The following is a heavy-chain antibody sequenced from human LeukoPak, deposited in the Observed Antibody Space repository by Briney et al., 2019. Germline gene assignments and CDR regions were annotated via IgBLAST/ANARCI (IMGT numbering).Heavy chain of an antibody. J-gene: IGHJ4*02. D-gene: IGHD3-9*01. CDR3: AKDREVLRYFDWLLLLDY. Sequence: GGSLRLSCAASGFTFSNYAMTWVRQAPGKGLEWVSAISGSGDNTYHADSVKGRFTISRDNSKNTLYLQMNSLRAEDTAVYYCAKDREVLRYFDWLLLLDYWGQGTLVTVSS. V-gene: IGHV3-23*01. CDR2: ISGSGDNT. CDR1: GFTFSNYA.